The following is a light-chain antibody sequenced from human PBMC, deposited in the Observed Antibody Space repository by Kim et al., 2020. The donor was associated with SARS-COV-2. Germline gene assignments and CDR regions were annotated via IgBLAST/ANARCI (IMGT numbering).Light chain of an antibody. J-gene: IGLJ3*02. CDR3: NSRDSSGDHPWV. Sequence: SSELTQDPAVSVALGQTVRITCQGDSLSTYYASWYLQKPGQAPVLLIYGNNNRPSGIPDRFSGFGSGNTASLTITGAQAEDEADYYCNSRDSSGDHPWVFGGGTKVTVL. CDR2: GNN. V-gene: IGLV3-19*01. CDR1: SLSTYY.